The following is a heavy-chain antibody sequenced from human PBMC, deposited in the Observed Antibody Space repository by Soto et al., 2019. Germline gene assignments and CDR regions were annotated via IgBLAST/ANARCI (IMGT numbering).Heavy chain of an antibody. D-gene: IGHD2-21*02. CDR2: IIPIFGTA. Sequence: QVQLVQSGAEVKKPGSSVKVSCKASGGTFSSYAISWVRQAPGQGLEWMGGIIPIFGTANYAQKFQGRVTITADESTSTAEMERSSLRSEARAGYSCARVSENGGNSGRWGQGTLVTVSS. J-gene: IGHJ4*02. CDR1: GGTFSSYA. V-gene: IGHV1-69*12. CDR3: ARVSENGGNSGR.